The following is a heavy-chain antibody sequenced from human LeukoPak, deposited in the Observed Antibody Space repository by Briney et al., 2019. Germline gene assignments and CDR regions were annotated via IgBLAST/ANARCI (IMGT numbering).Heavy chain of an antibody. CDR2: IYHSGST. CDR1: GYSISSGYY. V-gene: IGHV4-38-2*01. Sequence: SETLSLTCAVSGYSISSGYYWGWIRPPPGKGLEWIGSIYHSGSTYYNPSLKSQVTISVDTSKNQFSLKLSSVTAADTAVYYCARHEGSSGSYSYFWGPGTLVTVSS. CDR3: ARHEGSSGSYSYF. J-gene: IGHJ4*02. D-gene: IGHD3-22*01.